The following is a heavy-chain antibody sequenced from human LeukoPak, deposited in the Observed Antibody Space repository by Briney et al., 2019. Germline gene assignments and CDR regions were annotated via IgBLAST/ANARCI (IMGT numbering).Heavy chain of an antibody. D-gene: IGHD1-26*01. CDR2: ISSSGSTI. J-gene: IGHJ4*02. V-gene: IGHV3-48*03. CDR3: ARDQRVDWERSNFFDY. CDR1: GFTFSSYE. Sequence: GGSLRLSCAASGFTFSSYEMNWVRQAPGKGLEWVSYISSSGSTIYYADSVKGRFTISRDNAKNSLYLQMNSLRAEDTAVYYCARDQRVDWERSNFFDYWGQGTLVTVSS.